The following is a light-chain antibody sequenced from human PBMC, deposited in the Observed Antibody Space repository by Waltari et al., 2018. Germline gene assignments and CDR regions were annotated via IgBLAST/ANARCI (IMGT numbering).Light chain of an antibody. CDR3: QQYGSSPLYT. CDR2: GAS. J-gene: IGKJ2*01. V-gene: IGKV3-20*01. Sequence: EIFLTQSPGTLSFSPCERATFSCRASQSVRSSYLARYQKKTGQAPRLISYGASSRATGIPDRFSGSGSGTDFTLTISRLEPEDFAVYYCQQYGSSPLYTFGQGTKLEIK. CDR1: QSVRSSY.